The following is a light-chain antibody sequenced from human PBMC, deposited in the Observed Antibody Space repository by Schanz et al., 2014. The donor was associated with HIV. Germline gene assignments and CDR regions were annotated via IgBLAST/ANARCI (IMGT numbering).Light chain of an antibody. CDR3: SSYTSSSTHV. Sequence: QSVLTQPASASGTPGQRVTISCSGSSSNIGSNTVNWYQQLPGTAPKLLIYSNSQRPSGVPDRFSGSKFGTSASLIISALQGEDEGDYYCSSYTSSSTHVFGTVTKLTVL. V-gene: IGLV1-44*01. CDR1: SSNIGSNT. CDR2: SNS. J-gene: IGLJ1*01.